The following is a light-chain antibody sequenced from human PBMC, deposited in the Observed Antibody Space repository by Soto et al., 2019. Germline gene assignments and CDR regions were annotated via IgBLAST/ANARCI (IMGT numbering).Light chain of an antibody. CDR3: QQYNNWPLT. V-gene: IGKV3-15*01. Sequence: EIVLTQSPGTLSLSPGERATLSCRASQSVSSSYLAWYQQKPGQAPRPLIYGASTRATGIPARFSGSGYGTEFTLTISSLQSEDFAVYYCQQYNNWPLTFGGGTKVDIK. CDR1: QSVSSSY. J-gene: IGKJ4*01. CDR2: GAS.